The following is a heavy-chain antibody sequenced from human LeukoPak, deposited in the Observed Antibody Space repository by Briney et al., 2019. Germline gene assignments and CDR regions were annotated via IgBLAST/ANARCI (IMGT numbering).Heavy chain of an antibody. D-gene: IGHD1-26*01. CDR1: GFTFDDYA. Sequence: GRSLRLSCTASGFTFDDYAMHWVRQAPGKGLEWVSGINWNGGSTGYADSVKGRFTISRDNAKNSLYLQMNSLRAEDTALYYCASGGIYYGAAFDFWGQGTLVTVSS. CDR2: INWNGGST. J-gene: IGHJ4*02. V-gene: IGHV3-20*04. CDR3: ASGGIYYGAAFDF.